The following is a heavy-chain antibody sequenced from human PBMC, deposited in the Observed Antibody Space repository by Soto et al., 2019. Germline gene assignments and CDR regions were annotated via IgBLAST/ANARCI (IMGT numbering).Heavy chain of an antibody. V-gene: IGHV3-23*01. D-gene: IGHD2-15*01. CDR2: ISGSGGST. CDR3: AKDSPSIVVVVAAKTQAYFDY. J-gene: IGHJ4*02. Sequence: LGGSLILSCAASGFIFSSDAMSWVRQAPGKGLEWVSAISGSGGSTYYADSVKGRFTISRDNSKNTLYLQMNSLRAEDTAVYYCAKDSPSIVVVVAAKTQAYFDYWGQGTLVTVSS. CDR1: GFIFSSDA.